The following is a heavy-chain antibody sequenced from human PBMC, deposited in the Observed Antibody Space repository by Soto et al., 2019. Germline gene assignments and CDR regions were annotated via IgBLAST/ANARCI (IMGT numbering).Heavy chain of an antibody. Sequence: EVRLVESGGGLVQPGGSLRLSCAASGFTFSDYAMNWVRQAPGKGLEWVSYITSTSSTIHYADSVKGRFTISRDNAKNSVSLQMNSLRDEDTAVYYCVRAACGDCYGYAYWGQGTLVTVSS. D-gene: IGHD5-18*01. CDR3: VRAACGDCYGYAY. J-gene: IGHJ4*02. CDR1: GFTFSDYA. CDR2: ITSTSSTI. V-gene: IGHV3-48*02.